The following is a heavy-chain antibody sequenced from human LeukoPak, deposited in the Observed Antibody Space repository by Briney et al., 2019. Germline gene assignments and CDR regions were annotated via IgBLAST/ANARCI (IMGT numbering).Heavy chain of an antibody. J-gene: IGHJ4*02. CDR2: IKQDGSEK. CDR1: GSTFSSYW. Sequence: GGSLRLSCAASGSTFSSYWMSWVRQAPGKGLEWVANIKQDGSEKYYVDSLKGRFTISRDNAKNSLYLQMNSLRSEDTAVYYCARARWSGYIAPCYWGQGTLVTVSS. V-gene: IGHV3-7*03. D-gene: IGHD3-3*01. CDR3: ARARWSGYIAPCY.